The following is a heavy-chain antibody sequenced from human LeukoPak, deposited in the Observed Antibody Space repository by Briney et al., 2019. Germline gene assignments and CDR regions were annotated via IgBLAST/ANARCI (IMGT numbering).Heavy chain of an antibody. D-gene: IGHD1-26*01. CDR2: IYYTERT. Sequence: PSETLSLTCTVSGGSLSSYWWTWIRQPPGKGLEWIGYIYYTERTSYNPSLKGRLSISLDTSRNQFSLKLNSVTAADTAVYYCARSGDPVSQDLWGQGTLVTVSS. CDR1: GGSLSSYW. CDR3: ARSGDPVSQDL. J-gene: IGHJ5*02. V-gene: IGHV4-59*01.